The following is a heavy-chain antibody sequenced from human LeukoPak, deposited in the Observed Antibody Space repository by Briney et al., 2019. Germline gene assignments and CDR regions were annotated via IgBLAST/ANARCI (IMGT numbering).Heavy chain of an antibody. CDR2: IYHSGST. CDR1: GYSITRGYY. CDR3: ARDLSWCSSISCYMWPP. V-gene: IGHV4-38-2*02. Sequence: PSETLSPTCTVSGYSITRGYYWGWIRQPPGKGLEWIGSIYHSGSTYYNPSLKSRVTISVDTSKNQFSLKLSSVTAADTAVYYCARDLSWCSSISCYMWPPWGQGTLVTVSS. J-gene: IGHJ5*02. D-gene: IGHD2-2*02.